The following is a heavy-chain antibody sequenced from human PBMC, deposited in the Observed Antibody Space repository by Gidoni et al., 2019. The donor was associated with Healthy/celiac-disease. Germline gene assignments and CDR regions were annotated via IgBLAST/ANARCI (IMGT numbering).Heavy chain of an antibody. Sequence: EVQLVESGGGLVQPGGSLRLSCAASGFTFSSYWMHWVRQAPGKGLVWVSRINSDGSSTSYADSVKGRFTIYRDNAKNTLYLQMNSLRAEDTAVYYCARVWGVAGSLYYYYGMDVWGQGTTVTVSS. CDR1: GFTFSSYW. V-gene: IGHV3-74*01. CDR2: INSDGSST. J-gene: IGHJ6*02. CDR3: ARVWGVAGSLYYYYGMDV. D-gene: IGHD6-19*01.